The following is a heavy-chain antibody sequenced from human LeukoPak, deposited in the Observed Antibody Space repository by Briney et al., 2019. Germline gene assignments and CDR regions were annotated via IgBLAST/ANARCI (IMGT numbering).Heavy chain of an antibody. J-gene: IGHJ6*03. D-gene: IGHD6-19*01. CDR1: GYSISSGYY. CDR2: IYYSGST. CDR3: ARVLYSSGWDGDYYYYMDV. V-gene: IGHV4-38-2*01. Sequence: SETLSLTCAVSGYSISSGYYWGWIRQPPGKGLEWIGSIYYSGSTYYNPSLKSRVTISVDTSKNQFSLKLSSVTAADTAVYYCARVLYSSGWDGDYYYYMDVWGKGTTVTVSS.